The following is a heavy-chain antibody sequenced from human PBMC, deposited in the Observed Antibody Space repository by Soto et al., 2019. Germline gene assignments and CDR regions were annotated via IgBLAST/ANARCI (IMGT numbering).Heavy chain of an antibody. CDR1: GYSFSTYG. J-gene: IGHJ4*02. CDR2: ISGLNGNT. V-gene: IGHV1-18*01. Sequence: QVHLVQSGVEVKKPGASVKVSCKASGYSFSTYGISWVRQAPGQGLEWMGWISGLNGNTNYAQNLQGRGTMTTDTSMSTAYMELRSLGFDDTAMYYCARDLFGEDGAGYFDYWGQGTLVTVSS. CDR3: ARDLFGEDGAGYFDY. D-gene: IGHD3-10*01.